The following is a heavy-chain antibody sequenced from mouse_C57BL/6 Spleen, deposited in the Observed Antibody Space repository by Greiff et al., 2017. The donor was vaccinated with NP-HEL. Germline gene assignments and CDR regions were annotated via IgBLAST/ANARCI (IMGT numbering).Heavy chain of an antibody. Sequence: EVKLVESEGGLVQPGSSMKLSCTASGFTFSDYYMAWVRQVPEKGLEWVANINYDGSSTYYLDSLKSRFIISRDNAKNILYLQMSSLKSEDTATYYCARGTYYDYDSYAMDYWGQGTSVTVSS. CDR1: GFTFSDYY. CDR3: ARGTYYDYDSYAMDY. CDR2: INYDGSST. J-gene: IGHJ4*01. V-gene: IGHV5-16*01. D-gene: IGHD2-4*01.